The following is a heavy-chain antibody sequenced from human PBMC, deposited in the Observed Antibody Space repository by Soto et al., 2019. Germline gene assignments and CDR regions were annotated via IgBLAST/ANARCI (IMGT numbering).Heavy chain of an antibody. Sequence: GGSLRLSCAASGFTFSNAWMNWVRQAPGKGLEWVGRIKSKTDGGTTDYAAPVKGRFTISRDDSKNTLYLQMNSLKTEDTAVYYCTSAYYYYDSSGYQPPGYYYGMDVWGQGTTVTVPS. J-gene: IGHJ6*02. CDR1: GFTFSNAW. CDR3: TSAYYYYDSSGYQPPGYYYGMDV. CDR2: IKSKTDGGTT. D-gene: IGHD3-22*01. V-gene: IGHV3-15*07.